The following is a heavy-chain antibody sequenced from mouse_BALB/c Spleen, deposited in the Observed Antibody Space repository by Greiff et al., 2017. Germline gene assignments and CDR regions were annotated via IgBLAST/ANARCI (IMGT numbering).Heavy chain of an antibody. CDR2: IWGDGST. CDR1: GFSLTGYG. J-gene: IGHJ4*01. V-gene: IGHV2-6-7*01. CDR3: ARAGNYDYYAMDY. D-gene: IGHD2-1*01. Sequence: VQVVESGPGLVAPSQSLSITCTVSGFSLTGYGVNWVRQPPGKGLEWLGMIWGDGSTDFNSALKSRLSISKDNSKSQVFLKMNSLQTDDTARYYCARAGNYDYYAMDYWGQGTSVTVSS.